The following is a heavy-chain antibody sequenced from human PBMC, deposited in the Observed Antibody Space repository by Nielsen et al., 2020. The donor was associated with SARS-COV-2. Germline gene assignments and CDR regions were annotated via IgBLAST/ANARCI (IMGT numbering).Heavy chain of an antibody. CDR3: ANSNSSGYYGGSCY. V-gene: IGHV3-23*01. D-gene: IGHD3-22*01. J-gene: IGHJ4*02. Sequence: GESLKISCAASGFTFSSYAMSWVRQAPGKGLEWVSAISGSGGSTYYADSVKGRFTISRDNSKNTLYLQMNSLRAEDTAVYYCANSNSSGYYGGSCYWGQGTLVTVSS. CDR2: ISGSGGST. CDR1: GFTFSSYA.